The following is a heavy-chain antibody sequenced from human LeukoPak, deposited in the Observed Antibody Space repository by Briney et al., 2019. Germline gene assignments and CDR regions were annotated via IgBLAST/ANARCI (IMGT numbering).Heavy chain of an antibody. Sequence: SETLSITCTVSGGSIGSSPYYWGWIRQSPGQGLEWIGSIYYTGTTYYNPSLKSRVTISVDTSKNQFSLKLTSVTAADTAVYHCVRQSSTGSTGNWFDPWGQGTLVTVSS. V-gene: IGHV4-39*01. CDR1: GGSIGSSPYY. CDR2: IYYTGTT. J-gene: IGHJ5*02. D-gene: IGHD1-7*01. CDR3: VRQSSTGSTGNWFDP.